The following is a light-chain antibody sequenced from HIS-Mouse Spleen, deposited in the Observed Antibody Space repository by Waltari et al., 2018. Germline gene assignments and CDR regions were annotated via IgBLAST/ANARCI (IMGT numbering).Light chain of an antibody. V-gene: IGKV3-11*01. Sequence: EIVLTQSPATLSLSPGERATLSCRASQSVSSYLAWYQQKPGQAPRILIYDASNRATGIPARFSGSESGTDFTLTISSLEPEDFAVYYCQQRSNWPLFGQGTKLEIK. CDR2: DAS. CDR3: QQRSNWPL. CDR1: QSVSSY. J-gene: IGKJ2*01.